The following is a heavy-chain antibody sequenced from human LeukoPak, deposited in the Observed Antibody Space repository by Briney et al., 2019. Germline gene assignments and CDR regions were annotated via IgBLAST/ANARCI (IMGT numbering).Heavy chain of an antibody. J-gene: IGHJ4*02. V-gene: IGHV3-23*01. CDR3: AKESLYYYDSSGYYSYYFDY. Sequence: GGSLRLSCAASGFTFSSYARSWVRQAPGKGLEWVSAISGSGGSTYYADSVKGRFTISRDNSKNTLYLQMNSLRAEDTAVYYCAKESLYYYDSSGYYSYYFDYWGQGTLVTVSS. CDR1: GFTFSSYA. D-gene: IGHD3-22*01. CDR2: ISGSGGST.